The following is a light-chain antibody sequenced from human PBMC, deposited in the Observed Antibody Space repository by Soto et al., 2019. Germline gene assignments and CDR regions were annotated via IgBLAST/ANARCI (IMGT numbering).Light chain of an antibody. CDR1: SSNIGSNA. CDR2: SNN. Sequence: QSVLTQPPSASGTPGQRVTTSCSGSSSNIGSNAVNWYQHLPGTAPKLLIYSNNQRPSGVPDRFSGSKSGTSASLAISGLQSEDEADYYCQSYDSSLSGSYVFGTGTKLTVL. CDR3: QSYDSSLSGSYV. J-gene: IGLJ1*01. V-gene: IGLV1-44*01.